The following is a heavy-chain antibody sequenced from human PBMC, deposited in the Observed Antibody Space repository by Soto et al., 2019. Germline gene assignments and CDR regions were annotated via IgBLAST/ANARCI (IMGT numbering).Heavy chain of an antibody. D-gene: IGHD1-1*01. CDR3: AKCVHGNKRAPFDY. CDR1: GFTFSSYA. Sequence: EVQLLESGGGLVQPGGSLRLSCAASGFTFSSYAMRWVRQAPGKGLEWVSAISGRGGSTYYADSVKGRFTISRDNAKNTLYLQMNSLRDEDTAVYYCAKCVHGNKRAPFDYWGQGTLVTVSS. V-gene: IGHV3-23*01. CDR2: ISGRGGST. J-gene: IGHJ4*02.